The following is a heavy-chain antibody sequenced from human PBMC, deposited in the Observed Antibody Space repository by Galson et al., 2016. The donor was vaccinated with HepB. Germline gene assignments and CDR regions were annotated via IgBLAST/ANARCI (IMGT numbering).Heavy chain of an antibody. Sequence: SLRLSCAASGFTFSDYYMDWIRQAPGKGLEWIGRTSDKARSYTTEYAASVKGRFTISRDNSKKTMYLQMNSMKTEDTAVYYCAKSGVNTLGAFDVWGQGTMVPVSS. CDR2: TSDKARSYTT. V-gene: IGHV3-72*01. CDR1: GFTFSDYY. J-gene: IGHJ3*01. CDR3: AKSGVNTLGAFDV. D-gene: IGHD2-15*01.